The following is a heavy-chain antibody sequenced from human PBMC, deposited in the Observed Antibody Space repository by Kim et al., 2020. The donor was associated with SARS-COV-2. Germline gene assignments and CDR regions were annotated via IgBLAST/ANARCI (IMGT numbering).Heavy chain of an antibody. CDR3: ATLPSFNEIYGDDDMGYIDL. CDR1: QYSFTTYW. J-gene: IGHJ2*01. CDR2: VDPTDSYT. Sequence: GESLKISCQGSQYSFTTYWISWVRQVPGKGLEWVGRVDPTDSYTNYSPSFQGHVTISADKSISTAYLQWSSLKASDTAMYYCATLPSFNEIYGDDDMGYIDLWGRGTLVTVSS. V-gene: IGHV5-10-1*01. D-gene: IGHD4-17*01.